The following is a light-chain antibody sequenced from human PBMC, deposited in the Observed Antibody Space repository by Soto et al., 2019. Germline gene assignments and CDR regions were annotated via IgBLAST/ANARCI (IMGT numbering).Light chain of an antibody. CDR1: QTISSW. V-gene: IGKV1-5*01. Sequence: DIQMTQSPSTLSGSVGAKFTINCRASQTISSWLAWYQQKPGKAPKLLIYEASSLESGVPSRFSGSGSGTEFTLTSSSLQPDDFATYYCQQYHRYSQTFGQGTKVDIK. CDR3: QQYHRYSQT. CDR2: EAS. J-gene: IGKJ1*01.